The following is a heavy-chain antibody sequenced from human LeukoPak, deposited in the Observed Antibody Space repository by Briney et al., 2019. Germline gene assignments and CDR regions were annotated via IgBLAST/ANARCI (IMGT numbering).Heavy chain of an antibody. D-gene: IGHD5/OR15-5a*01. J-gene: IGHJ4*02. CDR2: IFYTGNT. Sequence: PSETLSLTCTVSGGSILDSTYYWAWIRQPPGKGLEWIATIFYTGNTHYNPSLKSRVTMSVDTVKNQFSLNLNSVTAADTAIYYCVRGIPVSGPYYFDSWGQGTLVTVSS. V-gene: IGHV4-39*01. CDR1: GGSILDSTYY. CDR3: VRGIPVSGPYYFDS.